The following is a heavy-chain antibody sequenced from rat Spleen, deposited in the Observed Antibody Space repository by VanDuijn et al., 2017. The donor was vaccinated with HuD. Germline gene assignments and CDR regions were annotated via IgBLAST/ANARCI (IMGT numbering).Heavy chain of an antibody. V-gene: IGHV5-22*01. Sequence: EVQLVESGGDLVQPGRSMKVSCAASGFTFSKYGMAWVRQAPKKGLEWVASISYEGSSTYYGDSVKGRFTISRDNAKSTLYLQMNSLRSEDTATYYCARRADYYDGTYFYDYWGQGVMVTVSS. J-gene: IGHJ2*01. CDR1: GFTFSKYG. D-gene: IGHD1-12*02. CDR2: ISYEGSST. CDR3: ARRADYYDGTYFYDY.